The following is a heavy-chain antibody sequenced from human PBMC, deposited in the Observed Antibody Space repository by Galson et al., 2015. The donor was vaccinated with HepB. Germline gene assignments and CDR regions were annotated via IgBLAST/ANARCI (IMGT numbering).Heavy chain of an antibody. Sequence: SLRLSCAASGFTFSSYTMHWVRQAPGKGLEWVALISYDGSNEYLADSVKGRFTISRDNSKNTLYLQMNSLTAEDTAVYYCASADSGFFQWLLYPFDYWGQGTLVTVSS. CDR3: ASADSGFFQWLLYPFDY. CDR2: ISYDGSNE. V-gene: IGHV3-30*04. D-gene: IGHD3-3*01. J-gene: IGHJ4*02. CDR1: GFTFSSYT.